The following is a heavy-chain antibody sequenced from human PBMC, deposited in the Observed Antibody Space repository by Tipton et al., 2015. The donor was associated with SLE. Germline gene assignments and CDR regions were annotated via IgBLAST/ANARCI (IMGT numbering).Heavy chain of an antibody. V-gene: IGHV4-31*03. J-gene: IGHJ2*01. CDR1: GGSISSGTYY. Sequence: TLSLTCTVSGGSISSGTYYWSWIRQNPQKGLEWIGYIYNSGNTHYNPSLKSRVSTSVDTSKNQFSLKLSSVTAADTAVYYCARSHPPYYYDSSGYYTRGWFDPWGRGTLVTVSS. CDR2: IYNSGNT. D-gene: IGHD3-22*01. CDR3: ARSHPPYYYDSSGYYTRGWFDP.